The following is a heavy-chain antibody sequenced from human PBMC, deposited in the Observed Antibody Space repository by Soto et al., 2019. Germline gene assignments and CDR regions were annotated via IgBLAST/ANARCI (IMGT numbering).Heavy chain of an antibody. D-gene: IGHD2-15*01. CDR3: ARHVNGVSGVAFDY. V-gene: IGHV4-59*08. Sequence: PSVTLSLTCTVSGGSISSYYLSWIRQPPGKGLEWIGYIDYSGSINYNPSLKSRVTISVDTSKIQFSLKLSSVTAADTAVYYCARHVNGVSGVAFDYWGQATLVTVSA. CDR2: IDYSGSI. J-gene: IGHJ4*02. CDR1: GGSISSYY.